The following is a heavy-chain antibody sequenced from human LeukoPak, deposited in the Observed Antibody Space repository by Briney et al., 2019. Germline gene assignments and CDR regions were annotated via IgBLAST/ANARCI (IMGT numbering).Heavy chain of an antibody. Sequence: ASVKVSCKGSGYTFTSYYMHWVRQASGQGLEWMGIINPSGGSTSYAQKFQGRVTMTRDTSTSTVYMELSSLRSEDTAVYYCARDRTVVTGGFRYWGQGTLVTVSS. CDR3: ARDRTVVTGGFRY. CDR2: INPSGGST. J-gene: IGHJ4*02. CDR1: GYTFTSYY. V-gene: IGHV1-46*01. D-gene: IGHD4-23*01.